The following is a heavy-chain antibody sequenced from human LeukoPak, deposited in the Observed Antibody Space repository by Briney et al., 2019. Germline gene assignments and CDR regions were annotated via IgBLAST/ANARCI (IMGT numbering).Heavy chain of an antibody. CDR1: GFTFSSYG. CDR3: AKAGVYYGSGRGIDY. D-gene: IGHD3-10*01. V-gene: IGHV3-30*18. J-gene: IGHJ4*02. CDR2: ISYDGSNK. Sequence: GGSLRLSCAASGFTFSSYGMHWVRQAPGKGLEWVAVISYDGSNKYYADSVKGRFTTSRDNSKNTLYLQMNSLRAEDTAEYYCAKAGVYYGSGRGIDYWGQGTLVTVSS.